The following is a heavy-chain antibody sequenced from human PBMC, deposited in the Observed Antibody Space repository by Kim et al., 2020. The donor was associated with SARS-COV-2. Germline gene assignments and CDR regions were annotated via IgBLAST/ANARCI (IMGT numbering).Heavy chain of an antibody. CDR3: ARGPYPAYDYVWGSYPDGMDV. D-gene: IGHD3-16*02. CDR1: GFTVSSNY. V-gene: IGHV3-53*04. J-gene: IGHJ6*02. Sequence: GGSLRLSCAASGFTVSSNYMSWVRQAPGKGLEWVSVIYSGGSTYYADSVKGRFTISRHNSKNTLYLQMNSLRAEDTAVYYCARGPYPAYDYVWGSYPDGMDVWGQVTTVTVSS. CDR2: IYSGGST.